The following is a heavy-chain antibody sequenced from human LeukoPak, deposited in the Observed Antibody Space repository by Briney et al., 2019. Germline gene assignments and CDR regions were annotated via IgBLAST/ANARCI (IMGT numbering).Heavy chain of an antibody. V-gene: IGHV4-39*01. Sequence: SETLSLTCTVSGGSISSSSYYWGWIRQPPGKGLESIGSIYYSGSTYYNPSLKSRVTISVDTSKNQFSLKLSSVTAADTAVYYCARHPSIAAAGREFDPWGQGTLVTVSS. CDR3: ARHPSIAAAGREFDP. J-gene: IGHJ5*02. D-gene: IGHD6-13*01. CDR1: GGSISSSSYY. CDR2: IYYSGST.